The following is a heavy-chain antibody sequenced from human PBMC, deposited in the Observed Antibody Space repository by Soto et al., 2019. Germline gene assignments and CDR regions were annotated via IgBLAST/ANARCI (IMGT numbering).Heavy chain of an antibody. V-gene: IGHV3-23*01. CDR2: ISGSGGST. J-gene: IGHJ4*02. D-gene: IGHD3-22*01. CDR3: AKQARRATYYYDSSGYSALDY. CDR1: GFTFISYA. Sequence: GGSLRLSCAASGFTFISYAMSWVRQAPGKGLEWVSAISGSGGSTYYADSVKGRFTISRDNSKNTLYLQMNSLRAEDTAVYYCAKQARRATYYYDSSGYSALDYWGQGTLVTVSS.